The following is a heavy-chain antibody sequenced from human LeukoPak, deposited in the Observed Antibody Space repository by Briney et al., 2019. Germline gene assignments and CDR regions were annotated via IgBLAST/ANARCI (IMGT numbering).Heavy chain of an antibody. D-gene: IGHD6-6*01. CDR1: GFTFDDYA. CDR3: AKDSGEQLVSSSSWFDP. V-gene: IGHV3-9*01. Sequence: PGGSLRLSCAASGFTFDDYAMHWVRQAAGKGLEWVSGISWNRGSIGYADSVKGRFTISRDNAKNSLYLQMNSLRAEDTALYYCAKDSGEQLVSSSSWFDPWGQGTLVTVSS. CDR2: ISWNRGSI. J-gene: IGHJ5*02.